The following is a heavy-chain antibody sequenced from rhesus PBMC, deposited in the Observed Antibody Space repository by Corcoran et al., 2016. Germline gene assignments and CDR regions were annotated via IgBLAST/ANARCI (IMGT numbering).Heavy chain of an antibody. V-gene: IGHV2-152*01. CDR3: ARGSGSGWAGFDY. CDR1: GFSLTTSGVG. J-gene: IGHJ4*01. D-gene: IGHD6-31*01. Sequence: QVTLKESGPALVKPTQTLTLTCTFSGFSLTTSGVGVGWIRQPPGKALEWLSLIYWDDGKRDSTSLKSRLTISKDTSKNPVVLTMTNMDPMDTATYYCARGSGSGWAGFDYWGQGVLVTVSS. CDR2: IYWDDGK.